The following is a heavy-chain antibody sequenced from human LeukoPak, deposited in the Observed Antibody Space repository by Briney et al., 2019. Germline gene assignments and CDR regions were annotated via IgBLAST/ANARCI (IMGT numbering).Heavy chain of an antibody. J-gene: IGHJ4*02. Sequence: SETLSLTCTVSGGSISSSSYYWGWIRQPPGKGLEWIGSIYYSGSTYYNPSLKSRVTISVDTSKNQFSLKLSSVTAADTAVYYCATPTIRLGYWGQGTLVTVSS. CDR2: IYYSGST. CDR3: ATPTIRLGY. V-gene: IGHV4-39*07. D-gene: IGHD5-12*01. CDR1: GGSISSSSYY.